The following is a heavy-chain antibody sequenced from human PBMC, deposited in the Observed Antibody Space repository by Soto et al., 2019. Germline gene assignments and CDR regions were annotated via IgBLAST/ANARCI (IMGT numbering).Heavy chain of an antibody. J-gene: IGHJ5*02. Sequence: GSCPTLVNPTQTLTLTCSFSGFSHSVYGVRVIWFRQPPGETLEWLALIHWNDDKRYSPYLKSRLTITKDTSKNQVVLTLTNLDPLDTGTYFCAHTKDSSGFLTSWGQGILVTVSS. V-gene: IGHV2-5*01. D-gene: IGHD3-22*01. CDR2: IHWNDDK. CDR3: AHTKDSSGFLTS. CDR1: GFSHSVYGVR.